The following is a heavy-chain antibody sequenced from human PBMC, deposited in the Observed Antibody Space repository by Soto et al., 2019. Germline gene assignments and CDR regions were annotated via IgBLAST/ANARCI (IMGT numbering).Heavy chain of an antibody. Sequence: QVQLQQWGAGLLKPSETLSLTCAVYGGSFSGYYWSWIRQPPGRGREWIGEINHSGSTNYNPSLKSRVTISVDTSKNQFSLKLSSVTAADTAVYYCARGRVYYGSGSYYNPAYYFDYWGQGTLVTVSS. CDR3: ARGRVYYGSGSYYNPAYYFDY. CDR2: INHSGST. J-gene: IGHJ4*02. D-gene: IGHD3-10*01. V-gene: IGHV4-34*01. CDR1: GGSFSGYY.